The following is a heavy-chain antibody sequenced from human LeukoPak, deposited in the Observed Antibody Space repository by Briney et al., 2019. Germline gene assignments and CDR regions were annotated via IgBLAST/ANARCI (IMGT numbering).Heavy chain of an antibody. J-gene: IGHJ4*02. CDR1: GFTLSTYN. D-gene: IGHD3-9*01. CDR3: ARGHYDILTASYKWTPDY. CDR2: ITSGGTYT. Sequence: GGSLRLSCAASGFTLSTYNMNWVRQAPGKGLEWVSSITSGGTYTYYADSVKGRFTTSRDNAKSSLSLQLSSLRAEDTAVYYCARGHYDILTASYKWTPDYWGQGILVTVSS. V-gene: IGHV3-21*06.